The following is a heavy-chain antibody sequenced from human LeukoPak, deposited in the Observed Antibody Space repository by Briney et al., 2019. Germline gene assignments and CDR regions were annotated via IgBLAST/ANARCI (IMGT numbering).Heavy chain of an antibody. V-gene: IGHV4-34*01. D-gene: IGHD2-2*02. J-gene: IGHJ6*03. CDR2: INHSGST. CDR3: ARASPCYSRYMGV. CDR1: GGSFSGYY. Sequence: TSETLSLTCAVYGGSFSGYYWSWIRQPPGKGLEWIGEINHSGSTNYNPSLKSRVTISVDTSKNQFSLKLSSVTAADTAVYYCARASPCYSRYMGVWGKGTTVTVSS.